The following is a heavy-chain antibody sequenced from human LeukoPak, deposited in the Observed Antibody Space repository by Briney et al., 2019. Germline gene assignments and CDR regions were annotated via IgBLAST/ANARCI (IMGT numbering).Heavy chain of an antibody. CDR1: GFTFTGYA. Sequence: GGSLRLSCAASGFTFTGYAMSWLRQAPGKGLEWVSAISGSGGSTYYADSVKGRFTISRDNSKNTLYLQMNSLRAEDTDVYYCANPPLGGYCSSTSCYFDYWGQGTLVTVSS. CDR3: ANPPLGGYCSSTSCYFDY. D-gene: IGHD2-2*01. CDR2: ISGSGGST. J-gene: IGHJ4*02. V-gene: IGHV3-23*01.